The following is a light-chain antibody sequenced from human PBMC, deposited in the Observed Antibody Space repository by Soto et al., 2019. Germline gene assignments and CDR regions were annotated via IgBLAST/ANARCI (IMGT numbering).Light chain of an antibody. CDR1: SSNIGAGYD. CDR3: QSYDTSPSDSWV. Sequence: QSVLTQPPSVSGAPGQRVTISCTGCSSNIGAGYDVHWYQHLPGRAPKLLIYGNSNRPSGVPDRFSGSKSGTSASLAITGLQAEDEADYYCQSYDTSPSDSWVFGGGTKVTVL. J-gene: IGLJ3*02. CDR2: GNS. V-gene: IGLV1-40*01.